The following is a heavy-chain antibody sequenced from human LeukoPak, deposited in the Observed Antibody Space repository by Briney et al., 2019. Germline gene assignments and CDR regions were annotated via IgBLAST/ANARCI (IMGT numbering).Heavy chain of an antibody. V-gene: IGHV3-30-3*01. CDR2: ISYDGSNK. CDR3: ARDGSGSYYVSYFDY. J-gene: IGHJ4*02. D-gene: IGHD1-26*01. CDR1: GFTFSSYA. Sequence: GRSLRLSCAASGFTFSSYAMHWVRQAPGKGLEWVAVISYDGSNKYYTDSVKGRFTISRDNSKNTLYLQMNSLRAEDTAVYYCARDGSGSYYVSYFDYWGQGTLDTVSS.